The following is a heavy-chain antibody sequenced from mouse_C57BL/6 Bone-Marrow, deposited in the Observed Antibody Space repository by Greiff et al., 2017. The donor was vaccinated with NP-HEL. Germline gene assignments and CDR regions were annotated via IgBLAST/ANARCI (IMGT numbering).Heavy chain of an antibody. D-gene: IGHD1-1*01. Sequence: QVTLMESGAELVRPGTSVKMSCKASGYTFTNYWIGWAKQRPGHGLEWIGDIYPGGGYTNYNEKFKGKATLSADKSSSTAYMQFSSLKAEDSPIYYCARYEITTVVVPFDYWGQGTTLTVSS. CDR2: IYPGGGYT. V-gene: IGHV1-63*01. CDR3: ARYEITTVVVPFDY. CDR1: GYTFTNYW. J-gene: IGHJ2*01.